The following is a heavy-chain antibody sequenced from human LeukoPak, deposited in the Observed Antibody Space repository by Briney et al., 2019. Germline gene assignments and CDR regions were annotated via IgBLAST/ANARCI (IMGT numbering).Heavy chain of an antibody. V-gene: IGHV3-11*01. CDR1: GFTFSDYY. D-gene: IGHD3-10*01. J-gene: IGHJ6*03. CDR3: TTDLNTMVRGVIIRGRWNYMDV. Sequence: GGSLRLSCAASGFTFSDYYMSWIRQAPGKGLEWVSYISSSGSTIYYADSVKGRFTISRDNAKNSLYLQMNSLRAEDTAVYYCTTDLNTMVRGVIIRGRWNYMDVWGKGTTVTISS. CDR2: ISSSGSTI.